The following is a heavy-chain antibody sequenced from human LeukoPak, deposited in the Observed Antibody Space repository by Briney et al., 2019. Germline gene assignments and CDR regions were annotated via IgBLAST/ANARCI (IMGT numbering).Heavy chain of an antibody. CDR1: GFTFSSHR. V-gene: IGHV3-21*01. Sequence: GGSLRLSCAASGFTFSSHRMNWVRQAPGKGLEWVSSISSSSSYIYYADSVKGRFTISRDNAKNSLYLQMNSLRAEDTAVYYCARGALSELHFDYWSQGTLVTVSS. CDR2: ISSSSSYI. J-gene: IGHJ4*02. D-gene: IGHD1-26*01. CDR3: ARGALSELHFDY.